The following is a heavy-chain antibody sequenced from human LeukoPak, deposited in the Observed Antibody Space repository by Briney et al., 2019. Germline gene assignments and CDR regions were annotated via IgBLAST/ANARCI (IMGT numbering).Heavy chain of an antibody. CDR1: GDSISTPSYW. CDR3: TRLPLDYSVDQ. D-gene: IGHD4-11*01. V-gene: IGHV4-39*01. J-gene: IGHJ4*02. Sequence: SETLSLTCTVSGDSISTPSYWWGWMRQSPGKGLEWIGSIAYVGITSYNPSLRSRVTISIDTSKNQFSLQLTSVTAAGTAVYYCTRLPLDYSVDQWGQGTLVSVSS. CDR2: IAYVGIT.